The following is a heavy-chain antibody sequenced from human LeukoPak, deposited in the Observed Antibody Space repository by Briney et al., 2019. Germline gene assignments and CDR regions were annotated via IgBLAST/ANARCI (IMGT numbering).Heavy chain of an antibody. V-gene: IGHV4-39*01. J-gene: IGHJ4*02. Sequence: PSETLSLTCTVSGGSISNSSYYWGWIRQPPGKGLEWIGSINYSGSTYYNPSLKSRVTISVDTSKNQFSLKLSSVTAADTAVYYCARPELGYCSGGSCLGVWGQGTLVTVSS. CDR2: INYSGST. CDR1: GGSISNSSYY. D-gene: IGHD2-15*01. CDR3: ARPELGYCSGGSCLGV.